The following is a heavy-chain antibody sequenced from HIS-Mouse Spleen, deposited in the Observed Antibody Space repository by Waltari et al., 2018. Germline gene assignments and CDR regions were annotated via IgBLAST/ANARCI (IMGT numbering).Heavy chain of an antibody. Sequence: QVTLRESGPALVKPTQTLTLTCTFSGFSLSTSGLFLSWILQPQGKALEWLARIDWDDDKYYSTSLKTRLTISKDTSKNQVVLTMTNMDPVDTATYYCARIAEGYSSGWYAFDYWGQGTLVTVSS. J-gene: IGHJ4*02. CDR2: IDWDDDK. V-gene: IGHV2-70*15. CDR1: GFSLSTSGLF. CDR3: ARIAEGYSSGWYAFDY. D-gene: IGHD6-19*01.